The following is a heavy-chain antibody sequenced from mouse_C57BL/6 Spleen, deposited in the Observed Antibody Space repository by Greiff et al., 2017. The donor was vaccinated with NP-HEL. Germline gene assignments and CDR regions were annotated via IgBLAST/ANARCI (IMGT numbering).Heavy chain of an antibody. CDR1: GYTFTSYW. D-gene: IGHD1-1*01. J-gene: IGHJ4*01. Sequence: VQLQQPGAELVMPGASVKLSCKASGYTFTSYWMHWVKQRPGQGLEWIGEIDPSDSYTNYNQKFKGKSTLTVDKSSSTAYMQLSSLTSEDSAVYYCATITTVVATSKAMDYWGQGTSVTVSS. CDR2: IDPSDSYT. V-gene: IGHV1-69*01. CDR3: ATITTVVATSKAMDY.